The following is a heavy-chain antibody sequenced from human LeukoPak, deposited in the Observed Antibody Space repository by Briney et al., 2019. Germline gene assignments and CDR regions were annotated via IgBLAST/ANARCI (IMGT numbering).Heavy chain of an antibody. J-gene: IGHJ3*01. CDR1: EYSFNNEW. CDR2: IYPG. CDR3: ARLLKKTAFDL. V-gene: IGHV5-51*01. Sequence: GESLKISCKGSEYSFNNEWIGWVRQMPGKGLEWIGIIYPGRYSPSFQGRVTISADKTISTAYLQWSSLKASDTAIYYCARLLKKTAFDLWGQGTMVIVSS.